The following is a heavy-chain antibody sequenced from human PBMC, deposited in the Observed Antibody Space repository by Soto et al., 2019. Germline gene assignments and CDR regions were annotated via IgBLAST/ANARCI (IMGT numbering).Heavy chain of an antibody. Sequence: PSETLSLTCTVSGGALSDDYWSWIRQSAGKGLEWIGRIYSSGVTNYNPSFQSRVIMSVDTSNNQFSLRLSSVTAADTAVYYCARPWPETWSDPWGQGILVSVPQ. CDR2: IYSSGVT. J-gene: IGHJ5*02. CDR3: ARPWPETWSDP. V-gene: IGHV4-4*07. CDR1: GGALSDDY.